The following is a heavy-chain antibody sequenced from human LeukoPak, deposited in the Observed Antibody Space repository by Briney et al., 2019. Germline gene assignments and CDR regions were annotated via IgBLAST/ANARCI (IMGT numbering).Heavy chain of an antibody. Sequence: SETLSLTCSVSGGSIISSNYYWGWIRQPPGKGLEWIGSIYQSGSGSSYYNPSLKSRVTIFGDTSKNQFFLRLSSVTAADTAVYYCASTLRFLPYRRFDYWGQGTLVTVPS. J-gene: IGHJ4*02. D-gene: IGHD3-3*01. CDR2: IYQSGSGSS. V-gene: IGHV4-39*01. CDR3: ASTLRFLPYRRFDY. CDR1: GGSIISSNYY.